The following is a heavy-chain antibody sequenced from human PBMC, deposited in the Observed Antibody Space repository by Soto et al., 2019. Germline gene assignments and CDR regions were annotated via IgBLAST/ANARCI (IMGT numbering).Heavy chain of an antibody. Sequence: PGGSLRLSCAASGFTFSDHYMDWVRQAPGKGLEWVSVIYSGGSTYNADSVKGRFTISRDNSKNTLYLQMNSLRAEDTAVYYCASLVGSGYAKRGLKGDYWGQGTLVTVSS. CDR1: GFTFSDHY. V-gene: IGHV3-66*01. D-gene: IGHD5-12*01. CDR2: IYSGGST. CDR3: ASLVGSGYAKRGLKGDY. J-gene: IGHJ4*02.